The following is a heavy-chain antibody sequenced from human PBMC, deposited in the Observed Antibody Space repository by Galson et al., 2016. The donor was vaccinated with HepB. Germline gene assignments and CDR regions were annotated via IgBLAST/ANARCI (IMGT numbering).Heavy chain of an antibody. CDR3: TTALGQHLEPFDY. D-gene: IGHD6-13*01. J-gene: IGHJ4*02. CDR2: IRSRTNSYAT. Sequence: SLRLSCAASGFTFSDSAIHWVRQASGKGLEWVGRIRSRTNSYATDYAASVNGRFSISRDDSENAAYLQMNSLKSDDSAVYYCTTALGQHLEPFDYWGRGALVTVSS. CDR1: GFTFSDSA. V-gene: IGHV3-73*01.